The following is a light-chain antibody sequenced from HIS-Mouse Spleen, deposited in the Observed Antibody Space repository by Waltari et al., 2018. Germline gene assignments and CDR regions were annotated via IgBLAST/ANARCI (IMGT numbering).Light chain of an antibody. CDR1: SSYVGGYHY. Sequence: QSALTQPASVSGSPGQSITIPCPGTSSYVGGYHYASWYQQHPGKAPKLMIYDVSNRPSGVSNRFSGSKSGNTASLTISGLQAEDEADYYCSSYTSSSTLVFGGGTKLTVL. CDR3: SSYTSSSTLV. CDR2: DVS. V-gene: IGLV2-14*03. J-gene: IGLJ3*02.